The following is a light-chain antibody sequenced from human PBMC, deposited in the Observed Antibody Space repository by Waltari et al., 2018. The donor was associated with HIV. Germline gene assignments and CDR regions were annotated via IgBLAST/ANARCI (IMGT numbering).Light chain of an antibody. CDR3: QTDYSTLFN. Sequence: DIQMTQSPSALSASVGVRVTITCRARRNIDKYLNWYQQIPGKAPKLLIYDASTLQNGVSSTFTGSGSGTDYTLAIRSLQSEDFATYFCQTDYSTLFNFGPGTKVDMK. J-gene: IGKJ3*01. CDR1: RNIDKY. CDR2: DAS. V-gene: IGKV1-39*01.